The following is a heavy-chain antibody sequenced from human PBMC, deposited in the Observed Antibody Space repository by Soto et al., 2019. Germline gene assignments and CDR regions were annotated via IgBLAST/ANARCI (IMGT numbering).Heavy chain of an antibody. J-gene: IGHJ6*02. CDR1: GFTFGSYA. CDR3: VRDGRWRGDIYESYYGMEV. D-gene: IGHD3-10*01. V-gene: IGHV3-30-3*01. Sequence: PGGSLKLSCAASGFTFGSYARHGFRQAPGKGLGGLAAISYDGSNKYYADSVKGRFTISRHNSKNTLYLQINSPRGEDTAVYYCVRDGRWRGDIYESYYGMEVWGQGTMVTVSS. CDR2: ISYDGSNK.